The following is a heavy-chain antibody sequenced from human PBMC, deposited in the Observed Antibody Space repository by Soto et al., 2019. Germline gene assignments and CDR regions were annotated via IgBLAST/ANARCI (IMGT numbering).Heavy chain of an antibody. V-gene: IGHV2-70*01. CDR2: IDWDDDK. CDR1: GFSLSTSGMC. D-gene: IGHD5-18*01. J-gene: IGHJ4*02. CDR3: ARAAMVPRDYYFDY. Sequence: SGPTLVNPTQTLTLTCTFSGFSLSTSGMCVSWIRQPPGKALEWLALIDWDDDKYYSTSLKTRLTISKDTSKNQVVLTMTNMDPVDTATYYCARAAMVPRDYYFDYWGQGTLFTVSS.